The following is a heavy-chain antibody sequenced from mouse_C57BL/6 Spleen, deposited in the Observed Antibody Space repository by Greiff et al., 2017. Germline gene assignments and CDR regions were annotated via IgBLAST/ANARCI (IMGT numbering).Heavy chain of an antibody. CDR3: ARPPQGLGYFDY. V-gene: IGHV1-50*01. CDR2: IDPSDSYT. CDR1: GYTFTSYW. D-gene: IGHD3-2*02. J-gene: IGHJ2*01. Sequence: QVQLQQPGAELVKPGASVKLSCKASGYTFTSYWMQWVKQRPGQGLEWIGEIDPSDSYTNYNQKFKGKATLTVDTSSSTAYMQLSSLTSEDSAVYYCARPPQGLGYFDYWGQGTTLTVSS.